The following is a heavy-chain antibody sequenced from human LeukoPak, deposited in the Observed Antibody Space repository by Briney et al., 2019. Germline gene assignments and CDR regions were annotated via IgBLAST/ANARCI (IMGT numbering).Heavy chain of an antibody. V-gene: IGHV3-23*01. J-gene: IGHJ5*02. CDR3: AKDQGSGYSINWFDP. CDR2: IGGGSGGGT. CDR1: GFTFSSSA. Sequence: PGGSLRLSCAASGFTFSSSAMTWVRQAPGKGLDWASSIGGGSGGGTYYADSVKGRFTISRDNSKNTLYLQMNSLRAEDTAVYYCAKDQGSGYSINWFDPWGQGTLVTVSS. D-gene: IGHD3-22*01.